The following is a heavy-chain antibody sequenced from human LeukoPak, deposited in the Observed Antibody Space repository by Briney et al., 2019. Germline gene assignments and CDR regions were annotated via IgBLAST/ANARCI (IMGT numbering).Heavy chain of an antibody. D-gene: IGHD2-21*02. CDR3: ARTGDWSYFDY. Sequence: SETLSLTCTVSGGSISDYYWGWIRQPPGKGLEWSGYIYSTGNTNYNPSLKSRVTMSVDKSKNQFSLKLSSVTAADTAVYYCARTGDWSYFDYWGQGTLVTVSS. CDR2: IYSTGNT. J-gene: IGHJ4*02. V-gene: IGHV4-59*12. CDR1: GGSISDYY.